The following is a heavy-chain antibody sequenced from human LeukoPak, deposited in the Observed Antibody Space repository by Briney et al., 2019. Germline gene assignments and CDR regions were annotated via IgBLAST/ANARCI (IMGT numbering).Heavy chain of an antibody. CDR3: AREMITFGGVIPYFDY. J-gene: IGHJ4*02. CDR2: IIPILGIA. D-gene: IGHD3-16*02. V-gene: IGHV1-69*04. CDR1: GGTFSSYA. Sequence: SVKVSCKASGGTFSSYAISWVRQAPGQGLEWMGRIIPILGIANYAQKFQGRVTITADKSTSTAYMELSSLRSEDTAVYYCAREMITFGGVIPYFDYWGQGTLVTVSS.